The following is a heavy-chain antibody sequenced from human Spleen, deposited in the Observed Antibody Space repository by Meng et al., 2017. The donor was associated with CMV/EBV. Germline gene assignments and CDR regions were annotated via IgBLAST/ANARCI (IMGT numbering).Heavy chain of an antibody. Sequence: LSLTCAASGFSFSTYWMHWVRQVPGKGLVWVSRIKSDGSSTDYADSVKGRFTISRDNARNTVYLQMNSLTAEDTAVYYCATELAAGYWGQGALVTVSS. CDR1: GFSFSTYW. V-gene: IGHV3-74*01. CDR3: ATELAAGY. CDR2: IKSDGSST. J-gene: IGHJ4*02. D-gene: IGHD6-13*01.